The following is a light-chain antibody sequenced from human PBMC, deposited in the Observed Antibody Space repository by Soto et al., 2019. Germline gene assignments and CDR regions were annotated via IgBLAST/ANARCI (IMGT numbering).Light chain of an antibody. Sequence: QSALTQPASVSGSPGQSITLSCTGTSSDVGGFNYVSWYQQHTGKAPKLMIYDVTNRPSGVSYRFSGSKSGNTASLTISGLQAEDEADYYCNSYTSSSTYVFGTGTKLTVL. V-gene: IGLV2-14*03. CDR3: NSYTSSSTYV. J-gene: IGLJ1*01. CDR2: DVT. CDR1: SSDVGGFNY.